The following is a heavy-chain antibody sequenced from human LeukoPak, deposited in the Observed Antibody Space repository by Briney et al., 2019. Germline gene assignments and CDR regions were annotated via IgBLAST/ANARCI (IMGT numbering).Heavy chain of an antibody. CDR3: ATLVNYWSFDY. Sequence: QPGGSLRLSCAASGITFGSYWMDWVRQAPGKGLEWVGNIKPDGSEKYYVGSVRGRFTISRDNAKNSLYLQMNSLRADDTAVYYCATLVNYWSFDYWGQGTLVTVSS. V-gene: IGHV3-7*02. CDR1: GITFGSYW. CDR2: IKPDGSEK. D-gene: IGHD1-1*01. J-gene: IGHJ4*02.